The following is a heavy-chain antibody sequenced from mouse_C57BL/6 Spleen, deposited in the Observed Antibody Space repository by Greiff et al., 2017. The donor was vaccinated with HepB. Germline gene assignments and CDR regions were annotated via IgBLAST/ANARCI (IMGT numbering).Heavy chain of an antibody. J-gene: IGHJ2*01. D-gene: IGHD1-1*01. Sequence: EVKLVESGPELVKPGASVKISCKASGYTFTDYYMNWVKQSHGKSLEWIGDINPNNGGTSYNQKFKGKATLTVDKSSSTAYMELRSLTSEDSTVYYCASRRYYGREVDYWGQGTTLTVSS. CDR3: ASRRYYGREVDY. V-gene: IGHV1-26*01. CDR2: INPNNGGT. CDR1: GYTFTDYY.